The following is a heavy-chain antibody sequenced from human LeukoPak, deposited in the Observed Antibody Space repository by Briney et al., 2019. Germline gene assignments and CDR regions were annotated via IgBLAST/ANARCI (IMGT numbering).Heavy chain of an antibody. CDR1: GFSFSGYG. D-gene: IGHD1-26*01. J-gene: IGHJ4*01. Sequence: ASVKVSCTASGFSFSGYGFSWVRQAPGQGLEWMGWISAYNGKTNYAQKFQGRVTMTTDTSTTTVYMDLRSLRSDDTAVYFCARGGALTSFDSWDHGTLITVSS. V-gene: IGHV1-18*01. CDR2: ISAYNGKT. CDR3: ARGGALTSFDS.